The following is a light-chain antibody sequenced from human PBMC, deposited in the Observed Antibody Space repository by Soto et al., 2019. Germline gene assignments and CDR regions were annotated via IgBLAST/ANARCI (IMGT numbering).Light chain of an antibody. CDR2: GAS. Sequence: EIVLTQSPGTLSLSPGERATLSCRASQSVSSSYLAWYQQKPGQAPRLLIYGASSRATGIPDRFSGSGSGTDFTLTISRLEPEDFAVYHCQTYATFAQGTKVDIK. CDR3: QTYAT. CDR1: QSVSSSY. J-gene: IGKJ1*01. V-gene: IGKV3-20*01.